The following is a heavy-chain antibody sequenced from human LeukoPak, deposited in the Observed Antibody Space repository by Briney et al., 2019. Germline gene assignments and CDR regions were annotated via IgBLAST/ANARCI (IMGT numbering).Heavy chain of an antibody. CDR1: GFTFSTYW. V-gene: IGHV3-74*01. J-gene: IGHJ6*02. CDR3: AKTESRTIVVKGNGMDV. CDR2: INRYGCST. Sequence: GGSLRLSCTASGFTFSTYWMHWVRQAPGKGLVWVSRINRYGCSTAHADSVKGRFTISRDNAKNTLYLQMNSLRAEDTAVYYCAKTESRTIVVKGNGMDVWGQGTTVTVSS. D-gene: IGHD3-22*01.